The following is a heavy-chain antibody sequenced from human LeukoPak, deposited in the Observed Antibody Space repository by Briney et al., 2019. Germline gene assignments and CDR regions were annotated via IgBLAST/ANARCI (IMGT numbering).Heavy chain of an antibody. Sequence: SVKVSCKASGYTFTSYGISWVRHAPGQGLELKGWISAYNSNTNYAQKLQGRVTMTTDTSTSTAYMELRSLRSDDTAVYYCARDAAAGLYYFDYWGQGTLVTVSS. CDR2: ISAYNSNT. D-gene: IGHD6-13*01. V-gene: IGHV1-18*01. J-gene: IGHJ4*02. CDR3: ARDAAAGLYYFDY. CDR1: GYTFTSYG.